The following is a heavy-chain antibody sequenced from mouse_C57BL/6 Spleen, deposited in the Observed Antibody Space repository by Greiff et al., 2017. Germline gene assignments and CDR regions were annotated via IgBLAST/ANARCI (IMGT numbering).Heavy chain of an antibody. V-gene: IGHV1-81*01. Sequence: VQGVESGAELARPGASVKLSCKASGYTFTSYGISWVKQRTGQGLEWIGEIYPRSGNTYYNEKFKGKATLTADKSSSTAYMELRSLTSEDSAVYFCARSSAYYSNSYYFDYWGQGTTLTVSS. D-gene: IGHD2-5*01. CDR1: GYTFTSYG. CDR3: ARSSAYYSNSYYFDY. J-gene: IGHJ2*01. CDR2: IYPRSGNT.